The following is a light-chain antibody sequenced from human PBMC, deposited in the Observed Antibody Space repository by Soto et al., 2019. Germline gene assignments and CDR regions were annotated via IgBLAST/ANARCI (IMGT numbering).Light chain of an antibody. CDR3: RQYFDVPFT. CDR2: WAS. Sequence: DIVMTQSKDSMAVSLGESATMSCKCSRRDFYKSNNKNHLAWYQQKPGQPPQLIIYWASTRESGVPERFSVIKSRTDLNHTIRCLEAGGVSFYLCRQYFDVPFTFGGGTKVDIK. CDR1: RRDFYKSNNKNH. V-gene: IGKV4-1*01. J-gene: IGKJ4*01.